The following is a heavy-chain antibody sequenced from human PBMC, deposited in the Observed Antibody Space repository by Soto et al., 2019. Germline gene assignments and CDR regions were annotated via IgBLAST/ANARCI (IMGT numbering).Heavy chain of an antibody. CDR1: GDSFSGYF. CDR3: ARGPIRIQLWSLDY. J-gene: IGHJ4*02. Sequence: SEMLSLTCAVYGDSFSGYFWTWIRQPPHKGLEWIGEINHSGSTNYNPSLKSRVSISVDTSRNQFSLKLNSVTAADTAVYYCARGPIRIQLWSLDYWGQGTLVTVSS. D-gene: IGHD5-18*01. V-gene: IGHV4-34*01. CDR2: INHSGST.